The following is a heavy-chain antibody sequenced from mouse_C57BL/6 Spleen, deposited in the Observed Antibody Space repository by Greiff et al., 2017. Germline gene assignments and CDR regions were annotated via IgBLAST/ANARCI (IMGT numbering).Heavy chain of an antibody. V-gene: IGHV1-39*01. Sequence: EVQLQQSGPELVKPGASVKLSCKASGYSFTDYNMNWVKQSNGKSLEWIGVINPNYGTTSYNQKFKGKATLTVDQSSNKAYMQLNSLTSEDSAVYDCAKQGTSVYFGYWGQGTTLTVSS. J-gene: IGHJ2*01. CDR3: AKQGTSVYFGY. CDR1: GYSFTDYN. CDR2: INPNYGTT. D-gene: IGHD2-14*01.